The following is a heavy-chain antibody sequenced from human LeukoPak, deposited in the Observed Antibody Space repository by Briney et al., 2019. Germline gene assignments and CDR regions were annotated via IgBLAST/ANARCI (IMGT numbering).Heavy chain of an antibody. V-gene: IGHV5-51*01. CDR3: ARLIAVAGTTGGFDM. J-gene: IGHJ3*02. Sequence: GESLKISCKGSGYSFTSYWIGWVRQMPGKGLEWMGIIYPGDSDTRYSPSFQGQVTISADKSISTAYLQWSSLKASDTAMYYCARLIAVAGTTGGFDMWGQGTLVTVAS. CDR2: IYPGDSDT. D-gene: IGHD6-19*01. CDR1: GYSFTSYW.